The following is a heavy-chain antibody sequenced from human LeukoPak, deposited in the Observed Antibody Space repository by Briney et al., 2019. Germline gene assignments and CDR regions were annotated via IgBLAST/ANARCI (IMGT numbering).Heavy chain of an antibody. CDR3: ANNYDILTGFDY. D-gene: IGHD3-9*01. CDR1: GFTFSSYG. Sequence: GGSLRLPCAASGFTFSSYGMHWVRQAPGKGLEWVAFIRYDGSNKYYADSVKGRFTISRDNSKNPLYLQMNSLRAEDTAVYYCANNYDILTGFDYWGQGTLVTVSS. J-gene: IGHJ4*02. V-gene: IGHV3-30*02. CDR2: IRYDGSNK.